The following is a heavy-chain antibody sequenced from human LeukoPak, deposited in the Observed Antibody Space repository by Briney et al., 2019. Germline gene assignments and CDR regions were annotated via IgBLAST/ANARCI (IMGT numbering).Heavy chain of an antibody. CDR3: ARDPLGYNWFDP. J-gene: IGHJ5*02. Sequence: PSETLSLTCTVSGGSISSYYWSWIRQPPGKGLEWIGYTYYSGSTNYNPSLKSRVTISVDTSKNQFSLKLSSVTAADTAVYYCARDPLGYNWFDPWGQGTLVTVSS. V-gene: IGHV4-59*01. CDR1: GGSISSYY. D-gene: IGHD3-16*01. CDR2: TYYSGST.